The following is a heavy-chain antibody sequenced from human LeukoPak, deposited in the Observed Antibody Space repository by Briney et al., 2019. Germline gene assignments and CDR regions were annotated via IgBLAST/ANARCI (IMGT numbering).Heavy chain of an antibody. J-gene: IGHJ4*02. D-gene: IGHD6-6*01. CDR2: IFYSGST. CDR1: GGSISSYY. V-gene: IGHV4-59*08. Sequence: SETLSLTCTVSGGSISSYYWSWIRQPPGKGLEWIGCIFYSGSTYYNPSLKSRVTISVDTSKKQFSLKLSSVTAADTAVYYCARRTSSSGAFDYWGQGTLVTVSS. CDR3: ARRTSSSGAFDY.